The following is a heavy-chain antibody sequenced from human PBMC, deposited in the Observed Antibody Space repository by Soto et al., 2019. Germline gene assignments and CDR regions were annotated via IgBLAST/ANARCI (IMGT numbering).Heavy chain of an antibody. D-gene: IGHD6-19*01. J-gene: IGHJ6*02. V-gene: IGHV4-59*11. Sequence: SATLSLTCTVSGGSISSHYWSWIRRPPGKGLEWIAYIYYTGSTYYNPSLKSRVTISVDTSKNQFSLRLSSVTAADTAVYYCARGGTYRSSDGLHYYGMDVWGQGTTVTVSS. CDR3: ARGGTYRSSDGLHYYGMDV. CDR1: GGSISSHY. CDR2: IYYTGST.